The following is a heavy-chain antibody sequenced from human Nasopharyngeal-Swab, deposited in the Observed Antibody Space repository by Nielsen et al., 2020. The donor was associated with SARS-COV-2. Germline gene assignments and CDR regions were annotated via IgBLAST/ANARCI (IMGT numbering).Heavy chain of an antibody. CDR1: GWSFSCYY. Sequence: SETPSLTCAVYGWSFSCYYWSWIRQPPGKWLEWIGEINHSGSTNYNPSLKSRVTISVDTSKNQFSLKLSSVTAADTAVYYCARVRYSGYPYYYYGMDVWGQGTTVTVSS. D-gene: IGHD5-12*01. CDR3: ARVRYSGYPYYYYGMDV. CDR2: INHSGST. V-gene: IGHV4-34*01. J-gene: IGHJ6*02.